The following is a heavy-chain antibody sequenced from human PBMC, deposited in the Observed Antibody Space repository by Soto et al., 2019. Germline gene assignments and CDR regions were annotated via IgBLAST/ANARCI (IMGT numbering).Heavy chain of an antibody. CDR1: GFTFSSYS. Sequence: GSLRLSCAASGFTFSSYSMNWVRQAPGKGLEWVSYISSSSSTIYYADSVKGRFTISRDHAKNSLYLQMNSLRAEDTAVYYCARDGIGGTVFRGYLDYWGRGTVVTVSS. CDR2: ISSSSSTI. D-gene: IGHD1-7*01. V-gene: IGHV3-48*01. J-gene: IGHJ4*02. CDR3: ARDGIGGTVFRGYLDY.